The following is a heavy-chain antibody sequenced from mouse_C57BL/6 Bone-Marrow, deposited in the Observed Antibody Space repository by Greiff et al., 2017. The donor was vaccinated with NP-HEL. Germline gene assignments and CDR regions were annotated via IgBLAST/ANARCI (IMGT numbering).Heavy chain of an antibody. Sequence: EVQLQQSGAELVRPGASVKLSCTASSFNIKDDYMHWVKQRPEQGLEWIGWIDPENGDTEYASKFQGKATITADTSSNTAYLQLSSLTSEDTAVYYCTTGYDEGVDYWGQGTTLTVSS. CDR1: SFNIKDDY. J-gene: IGHJ2*01. D-gene: IGHD2-2*01. CDR3: TTGYDEGVDY. CDR2: IDPENGDT. V-gene: IGHV14-4*01.